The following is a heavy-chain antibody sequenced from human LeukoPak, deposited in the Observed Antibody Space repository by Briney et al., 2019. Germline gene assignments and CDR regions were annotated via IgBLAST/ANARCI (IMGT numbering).Heavy chain of an antibody. V-gene: IGHV3-11*01. CDR3: ARDLLSGDYDY. CDR1: GFTFSDYY. J-gene: IGHJ4*02. CDR2: ISSSGSTI. D-gene: IGHD4-17*01. Sequence: GGALRLSCAASGFTFSDYYMSWIRQAPGKGLEWVSYISSSGSTIYYADSVKGRFTISRDNAKNSPYLQMNSLRAEDTAVYYCARDLLSGDYDYWGQGTLATVSS.